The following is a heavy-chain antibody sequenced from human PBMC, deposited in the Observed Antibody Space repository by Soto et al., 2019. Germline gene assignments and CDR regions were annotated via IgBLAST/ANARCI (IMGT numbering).Heavy chain of an antibody. J-gene: IGHJ4*02. D-gene: IGHD5-12*01. CDR3: AKDYERWLLDY. CDR1: GFTFSSYG. Sequence: GGSLRLSCAASGFTFSSYGMHWVRQAPGKGLEWVAVISYDGSNKYYADSVKGRFTISRDNSKNTLYLQMNSLRAEDTAVYYCAKDYERWLLDYWGQGTLVTVSS. CDR2: ISYDGSNK. V-gene: IGHV3-30*18.